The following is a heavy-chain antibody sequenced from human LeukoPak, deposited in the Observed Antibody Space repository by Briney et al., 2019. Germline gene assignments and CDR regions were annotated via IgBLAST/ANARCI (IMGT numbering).Heavy chain of an antibody. CDR3: ARKISFEAFDI. Sequence: ASVKVSCKASGYSLTNYAMHWVRPAPGQGLEWMGWIHTNTGNPTYAQGFTGRFVFSLDTSVSTTYLQISSVKTEDTAVYYCARKISFEAFDIWGQGTMVTVSS. CDR1: GYSLTNYA. V-gene: IGHV7-4-1*02. CDR2: IHTNTGNP. J-gene: IGHJ3*02. D-gene: IGHD2/OR15-2a*01.